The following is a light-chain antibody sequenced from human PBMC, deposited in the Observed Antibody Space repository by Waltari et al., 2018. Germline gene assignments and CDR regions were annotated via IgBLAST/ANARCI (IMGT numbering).Light chain of an antibody. V-gene: IGLV2-11*01. CDR3: CSYAGSYTHVV. CDR1: SSAVGGYDY. Sequence: QSALPQPRSVSGSPGQSVTISCTRTSSAVGGYDYVSWYQHHPGKAPKPMICDVTKRPSGVPDRFSGSKSGNTASLTISGLQAEDEADYYCCSYAGSYTHVVFGGGTKLTVL. J-gene: IGLJ2*01. CDR2: DVT.